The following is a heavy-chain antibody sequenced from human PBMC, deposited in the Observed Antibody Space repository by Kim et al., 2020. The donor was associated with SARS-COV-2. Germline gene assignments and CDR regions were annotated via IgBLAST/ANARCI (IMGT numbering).Heavy chain of an antibody. Sequence: GGSLRLSCAASGFTFSSYGMHWVRQAPGKGLERVAVISYDGSNKFYADSVKGRFTISRDNSKNTLYLQMNSLRAEDTAVYYCAKGFGGDYVDYWGQGTLVTVSS. CDR3: AKGFGGDYVDY. J-gene: IGHJ4*02. D-gene: IGHD3-3*01. V-gene: IGHV3-30*18. CDR1: GFTFSSYG. CDR2: ISYDGSNK.